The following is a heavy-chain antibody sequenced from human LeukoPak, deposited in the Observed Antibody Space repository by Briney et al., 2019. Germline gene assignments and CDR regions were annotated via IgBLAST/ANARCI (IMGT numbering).Heavy chain of an antibody. CDR2: INPSTGAT. D-gene: IGHD2-15*01. CDR1: GYSFTAYY. CDR3: ARIGYCNGTDCHDAFDI. V-gene: IGHV1-2*04. J-gene: IGHJ3*02. Sequence: GASVKVSCKASGYSFTAYYIHWVGQAPGQGLEWMGWINPSTGATDYAQRFEGWVTMTGDTSISTVYMEVNRLKSDDTAVYFCARIGYCNGTDCHDAFDIWGQGTMVTVSS.